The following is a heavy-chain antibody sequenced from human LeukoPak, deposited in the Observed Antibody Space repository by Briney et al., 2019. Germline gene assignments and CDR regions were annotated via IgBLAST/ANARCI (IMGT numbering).Heavy chain of an antibody. J-gene: IGHJ4*02. CDR3: ARASPYSYGQPLTYYFDY. V-gene: IGHV3-73*01. CDR1: GFTFSGSA. D-gene: IGHD5-18*01. CDR2: IRSKANSYAT. Sequence: GGSLKLSCAASGFTFSGSAMHWVRQASGKGLEWVGRIRSKANSYATEYVASVKGRFTISRDDSKNTAYLQMNSLKTEDTAVYYCARASPYSYGQPLTYYFDYWGQGTLVTVSS.